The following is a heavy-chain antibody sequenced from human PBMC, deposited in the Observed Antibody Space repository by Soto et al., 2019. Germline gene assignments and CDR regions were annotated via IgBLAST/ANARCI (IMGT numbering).Heavy chain of an antibody. CDR2: INLDSGGA. CDR3: VRGVYSSPSDGFDY. J-gene: IGHJ4*02. CDR1: GYTFTVYY. V-gene: IGHV1-2*04. D-gene: IGHD4-4*01. Sequence: VQLLQSGAEVKKPGASVKVSCKASGYTFTVYYIHWVRQAPGQGLEWMGWINLDSGGANYAQNFQDWVTMTRDTSISTAYMELSRLRSDDTAMYYCVRGVYSSPSDGFDYWGQGTLVTVSS.